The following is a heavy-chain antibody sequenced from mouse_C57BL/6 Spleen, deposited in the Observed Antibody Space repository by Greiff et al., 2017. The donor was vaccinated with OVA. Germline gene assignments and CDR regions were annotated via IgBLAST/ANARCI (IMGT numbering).Heavy chain of an antibody. Sequence: QVQLQQPGAELVRPGSSVKLSCKASGYTFTSYWMHWVKQRPIQGLEWIGNIDPSDSETHYNQKFKDKATLTVDKSSSTAYMQLSSLTSEDSAVYYCAREQTGTDYYAMDDWGQGTSVTVSS. CDR1: GYTFTSYW. CDR2: IDPSDSET. D-gene: IGHD4-1*01. J-gene: IGHJ4*01. CDR3: AREQTGTDYYAMDD. V-gene: IGHV1-52*01.